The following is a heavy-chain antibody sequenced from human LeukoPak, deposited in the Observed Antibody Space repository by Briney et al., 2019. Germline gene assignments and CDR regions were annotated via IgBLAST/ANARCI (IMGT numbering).Heavy chain of an antibody. J-gene: IGHJ4*02. D-gene: IGHD5-24*01. CDR3: ARDIVEMATNDY. CDR2: INPNSGGT. CDR1: GYTFTGYY. Sequence: ASVKVSCKASGYTFTGYYMHWVRQAPGQGLEWMGWINPNSGGTNYAQKFQGRVTMTRDTSISTAYMELSRLRSDDTAVYYCARDIVEMATNDYWGQGTLVTVSS. V-gene: IGHV1-2*02.